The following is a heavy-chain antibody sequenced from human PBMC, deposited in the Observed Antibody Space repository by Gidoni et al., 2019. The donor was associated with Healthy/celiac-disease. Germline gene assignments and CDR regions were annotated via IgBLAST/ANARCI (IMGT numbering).Heavy chain of an antibody. Sequence: QLQLQESGPGLVKPSETLSLTCTVSGGSISSSSYYWGWIRQPPGKGLEWIGSIYYSGSTYYNPSLKSRVTISVDTSKNQFSLKLSSVTAADTAVYYCARQECSSTSCYLPYYFDYWGQGTLVTVSS. J-gene: IGHJ4*02. CDR2: IYYSGST. CDR3: ARQECSSTSCYLPYYFDY. V-gene: IGHV4-39*01. CDR1: GGSISSSSYY. D-gene: IGHD2-2*01.